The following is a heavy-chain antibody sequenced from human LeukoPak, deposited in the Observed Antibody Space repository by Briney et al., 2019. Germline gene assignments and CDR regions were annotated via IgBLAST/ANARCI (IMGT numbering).Heavy chain of an antibody. Sequence: GSLRLSCAASGFTFSSYSMSWVRQAPGQGLEWVSLMSGSSSYIYYADSVKGRFTISRDNAKNSLYLQMNGLRAEDTAVYYCARVGTITMVRPIDYWGQGTLVTVSS. D-gene: IGHD3-10*01. CDR1: GFTFSSYS. CDR2: MSGSSSYI. V-gene: IGHV3-21*01. CDR3: ARVGTITMVRPIDY. J-gene: IGHJ4*02.